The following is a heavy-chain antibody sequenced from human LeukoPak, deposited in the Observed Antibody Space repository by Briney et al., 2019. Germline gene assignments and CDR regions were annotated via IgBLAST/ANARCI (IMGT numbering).Heavy chain of an antibody. D-gene: IGHD3-3*01. J-gene: IGHJ6*02. CDR1: GFVFSSYD. CDR2: FKSSSYI. CDR3: ARELPLTIFGVANGMDV. Sequence: PGGSLRLSCAASGFVFSSYDMNWVPQAPGKGLEWVSCFKSSSYIYYADSVRGRFTISRDNAKNSLYLQMNSLRAEDTAVYYCARELPLTIFGVANGMDVWGQGTTVIVSS. V-gene: IGHV3-21*01.